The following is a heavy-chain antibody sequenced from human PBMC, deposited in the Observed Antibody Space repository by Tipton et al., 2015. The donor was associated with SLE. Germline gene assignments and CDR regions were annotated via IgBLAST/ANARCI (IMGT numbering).Heavy chain of an antibody. CDR2: INHSGST. J-gene: IGHJ4*02. CDR3: AREGYTDGY. CDR1: GGSFSGYY. Sequence: TLSLTCAVYGGSFSGYYWSWIRQPPGKGLEWIGEINHSGSTNYNPSLKSRVTISVDTSKNQFSLKLSSVTAADTAAYYCAREGYTDGYWGQGTLVTVSS. V-gene: IGHV4-34*01. D-gene: IGHD5-18*01.